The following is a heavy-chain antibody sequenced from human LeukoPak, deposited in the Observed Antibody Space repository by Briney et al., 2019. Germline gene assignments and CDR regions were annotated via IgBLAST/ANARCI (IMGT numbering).Heavy chain of an antibody. Sequence: GGSLRLSCVASGFTFSSYSMNWVRQAPGKGLEWVSYISSSGSTIYYADSVKGRFTISRDNAKNSLYLQMNSLRAEDTAVYYCAREPMYYYDSSGPRYFDLWGRGTLVTVSS. J-gene: IGHJ2*01. CDR1: GFTFSSYS. D-gene: IGHD3-22*01. CDR3: AREPMYYYDSSGPRYFDL. CDR2: ISSSGSTI. V-gene: IGHV3-48*04.